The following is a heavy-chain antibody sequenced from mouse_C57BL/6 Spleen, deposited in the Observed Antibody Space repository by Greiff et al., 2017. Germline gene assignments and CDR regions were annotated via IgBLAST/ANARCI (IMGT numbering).Heavy chain of an antibody. CDR1: GFSLTSYG. CDR2: IWSDGST. J-gene: IGHJ4*01. D-gene: IGHD2-4*01. CDR3: ARHGVYYDYDDAMDY. V-gene: IGHV2-6-1*01. Sequence: VQVVESGPGLVAPSQSLSITCTVSGFSLTSYGVHWVRQPPGKGLEWLVVIWSDGSTTYNSALKSRLSISKDNSKSQVFLKMNSLQTDDTAMYYCARHGVYYDYDDAMDYWGQGTSVTVSS.